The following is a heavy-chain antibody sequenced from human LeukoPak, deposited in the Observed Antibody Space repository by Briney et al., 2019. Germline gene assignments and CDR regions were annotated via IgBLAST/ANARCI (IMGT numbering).Heavy chain of an antibody. J-gene: IGHJ4*02. Sequence: PGGSLRLSCAASGFTFSSYAMHWVRQAPGKGLEWVAVISYDGSNKYYADSVKGRFTISRDNSKNTLYLQMNSLRAEDTAVYYCARRYDYVWGSYRSGYFDYWGQGTLVTVSS. V-gene: IGHV3-30-3*01. CDR2: ISYDGSNK. D-gene: IGHD3-16*02. CDR1: GFTFSSYA. CDR3: ARRYDYVWGSYRSGYFDY.